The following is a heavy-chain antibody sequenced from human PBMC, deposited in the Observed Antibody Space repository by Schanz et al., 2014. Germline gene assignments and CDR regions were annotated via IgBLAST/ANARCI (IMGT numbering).Heavy chain of an antibody. CDR2: VIPILGVT. CDR1: RYTFNTYG. V-gene: IGHV1-69*04. D-gene: IGHD4-17*01. CDR3: ATLDYADSVS. Sequence: QVQLVQSGAEVKKPGASVKVSCEASRYTFNTYGLNWVRQAPGQGLEWMGRVIPILGVTHYAQKFQGRVTITADKSTTTAYMELNSLNSDDTAVYYCATLDYADSVSWGQGTLVTVSS. J-gene: IGHJ5*02.